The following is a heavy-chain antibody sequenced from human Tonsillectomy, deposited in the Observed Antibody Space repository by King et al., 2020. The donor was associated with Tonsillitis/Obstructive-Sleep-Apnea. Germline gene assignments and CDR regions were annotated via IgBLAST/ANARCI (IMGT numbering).Heavy chain of an antibody. J-gene: IGHJ2*01. V-gene: IGHV4-39*01. CDR1: GGSISSSSHY. Sequence: QLQESGPRLVKPSETLSLTCIVSGGSISSSSHYWGWIRQTPGKGLEWIGNIYYSRYSYYNPSLKSRVTIAIDTYKNQFSRKLRSVTAADTAVYYCARRGLPATMQDWYFDLWGRGTLVTVSS. CDR2: IYYSRYS. CDR3: ARRGLPATMQDWYFDL. D-gene: IGHD2-2*01.